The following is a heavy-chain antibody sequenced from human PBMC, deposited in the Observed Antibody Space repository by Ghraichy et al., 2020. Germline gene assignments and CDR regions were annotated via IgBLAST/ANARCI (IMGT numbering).Heavy chain of an antibody. CDR3: ARATPSSYDYIWGSYRYPYNWFDP. Sequence: SETLSLTCAVSGGSISSSNWWSWVRQPPGKGLEWIGEIYHSGSTNYNPSLKSRVTISVDKSKNQFSLKLSSVTAADTAVYYCARATPSSYDYIWGSYRYPYNWFDPWGQGTLVTVSS. CDR1: GGSISSSNW. CDR2: IYHSGST. V-gene: IGHV4-4*02. D-gene: IGHD3-16*02. J-gene: IGHJ5*02.